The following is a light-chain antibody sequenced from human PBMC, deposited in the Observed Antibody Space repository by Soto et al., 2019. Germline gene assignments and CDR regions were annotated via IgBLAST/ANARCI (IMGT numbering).Light chain of an antibody. CDR2: SAS. CDR1: QGISSY. J-gene: IGKJ4*01. Sequence: DIQLTQSPSSLSASVGDRVTITCRVSQGISSYLNWYRQKPGKIPKFLYSASNSRSGVPSRFSGSGSGTDFTLTISSLQPEDVATYYGQRTYNAPPAFGGGTKVEIK. CDR3: QRTYNAPPA. V-gene: IGKV1-27*01.